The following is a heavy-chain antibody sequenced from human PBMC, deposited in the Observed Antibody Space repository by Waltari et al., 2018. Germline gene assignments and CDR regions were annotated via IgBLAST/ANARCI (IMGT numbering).Heavy chain of an antibody. CDR1: GDSISSSNYL. CDR2: IYYSGTT. CDR3: VRSGVAPARRTNGFDP. Sequence: QLQLQESGPGLVQPSETLSLSCTVSGDSISSSNYLWGWLRQPPGKGLEGIANIYYSGTTYYNPSLRSRVTISIDTSKNQFSLKMTSMTAADTAVYYCVRSGVAPARRTNGFDPWGQGTLVIVSS. D-gene: IGHD6-13*01. V-gene: IGHV4-39*01. J-gene: IGHJ5*02.